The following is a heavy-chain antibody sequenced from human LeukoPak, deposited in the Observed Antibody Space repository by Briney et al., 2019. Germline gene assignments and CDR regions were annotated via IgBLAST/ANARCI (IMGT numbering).Heavy chain of an antibody. CDR1: GYTFTGYY. J-gene: IGHJ6*03. V-gene: IGHV1-2*06. Sequence: ASVKVSCKASGYTFTGYYMHWVRQAPGQGLEWMGRINPNSGGTNYAQKFQGRVTMTRDTSISTAYMELSRLRSDDTAVYYCARVKVRITMVRGVTDYHYYMDVWGKGTTVTVSS. D-gene: IGHD3-10*01. CDR3: ARVKVRITMVRGVTDYHYYMDV. CDR2: INPNSGGT.